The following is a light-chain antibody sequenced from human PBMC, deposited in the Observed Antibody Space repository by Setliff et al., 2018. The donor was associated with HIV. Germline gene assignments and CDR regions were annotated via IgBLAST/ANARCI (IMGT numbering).Light chain of an antibody. Sequence: QSVLTQPASVSGSPGQSITISCTGTSGDVATYNYVSWYQQQSSKAPKLIIYEVSNRPSGVSNRFSGSKSGNTASLTISGLQAEDEADYYCTSFTTRSTDVFGTGTKGTVL. CDR2: EVS. CDR1: SGDVATYNY. J-gene: IGLJ1*01. CDR3: TSFTTRSTDV. V-gene: IGLV2-14*01.